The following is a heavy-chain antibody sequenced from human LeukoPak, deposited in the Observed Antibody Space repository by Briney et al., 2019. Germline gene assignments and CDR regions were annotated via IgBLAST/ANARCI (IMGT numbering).Heavy chain of an antibody. CDR3: ARRTATAGLDY. CDR1: GASISSYY. CDR2: ISYSGST. D-gene: IGHD6-13*01. J-gene: IGHJ4*02. Sequence: PSETLSLTCTVSGASISSYYWSWIRQPPGKGLEWIGYISYSGSTNYNPSLKSRVTISVDTSKNQFSLKLSSVTAADTAVYYCARRTATAGLDYWGQGTLVTVSS. V-gene: IGHV4-59*08.